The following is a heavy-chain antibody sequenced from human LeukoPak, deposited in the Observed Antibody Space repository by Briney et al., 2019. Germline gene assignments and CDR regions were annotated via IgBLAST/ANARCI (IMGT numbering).Heavy chain of an antibody. J-gene: IGHJ6*03. CDR1: GGSFSGYY. Sequence: SETLSLTCAVYGGSFSGYYWSWIRQPPGKGLEWIGEINHSGSTNYNPSLKSRVTTSVDTSKNQFSLKLTSVTAADTAVYYCARTMEGYCSGGSCYQYSYYMDVWGKGTTVTVSS. V-gene: IGHV4-34*01. CDR2: INHSGST. CDR3: ARTMEGYCSGGSCYQYSYYMDV. D-gene: IGHD2-15*01.